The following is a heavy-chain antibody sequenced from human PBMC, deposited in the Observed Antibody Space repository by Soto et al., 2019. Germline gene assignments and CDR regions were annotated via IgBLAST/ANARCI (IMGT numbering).Heavy chain of an antibody. Sequence: ASVKVSCKASGYTFTGYYMHWVRQAPGQGLEWMGWINPNSGGTNYAQKFQGWVTMTRDTSISTAYMELSRLRSDDTAVYYCARGLIVGATKHRLKNYYHYGMDVSGKGTTVT. J-gene: IGHJ6*04. D-gene: IGHD1-26*01. CDR1: GYTFTGYY. CDR3: ARGLIVGATKHRLKNYYHYGMDV. CDR2: INPNSGGT. V-gene: IGHV1-2*04.